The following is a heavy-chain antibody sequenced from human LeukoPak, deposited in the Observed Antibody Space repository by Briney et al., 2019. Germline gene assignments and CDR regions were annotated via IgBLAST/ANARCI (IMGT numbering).Heavy chain of an antibody. Sequence: SETLSLTCTVSGGSISSGGYYWSWIRQHPGKGLEWIGYIYYSGSTYYNPSLKSRVTISVDTSKNQFSLKLSSVTAADTAVYYCARESVVPAVDYYYGMDVWGQGTTVTVSS. CDR2: IYYSGST. J-gene: IGHJ6*02. CDR3: ARESVVPAVDYYYGMDV. D-gene: IGHD2-2*01. V-gene: IGHV4-31*03. CDR1: GGSISSGGYY.